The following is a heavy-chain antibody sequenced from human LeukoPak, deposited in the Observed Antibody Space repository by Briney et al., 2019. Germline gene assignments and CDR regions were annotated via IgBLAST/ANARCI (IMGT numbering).Heavy chain of an antibody. D-gene: IGHD5-12*01. CDR1: GGSISSGGYY. CDR2: IYYSGST. V-gene: IGHV4-31*03. J-gene: IGHJ5*02. Sequence: SETLSLTCTVSGGSISSGGYYWSWIRQHPGKGLEWIGYIYYSGSTYYNPSLKSRVTISVDTSKNQFSLRLSSVTAADTAVYYCARGHSGYDFVATILHWFDPWGQGTLVTVSS. CDR3: ARGHSGYDFVATILHWFDP.